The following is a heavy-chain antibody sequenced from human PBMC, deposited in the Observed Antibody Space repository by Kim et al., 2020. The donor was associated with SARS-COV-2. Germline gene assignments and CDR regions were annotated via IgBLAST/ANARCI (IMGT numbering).Heavy chain of an antibody. CDR3: SRNGGERGSSGGMDV. Sequence: GGSLRLSCAASGFTVSSNYMSWVRQAPGKGLEWVSVIYSGGSTYYADSVKGRFTISRDNYKNTLYLQLNNLRADDTAAFYCSRNGGERGSSGGMDVWC. D-gene: IGHD2-21*01. J-gene: IGHJ6*02. CDR2: IYSGGST. CDR1: GFTVSSNY. V-gene: IGHV3-53*01.